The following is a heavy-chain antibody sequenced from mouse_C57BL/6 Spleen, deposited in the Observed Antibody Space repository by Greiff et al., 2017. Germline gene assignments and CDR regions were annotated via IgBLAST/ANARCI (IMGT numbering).Heavy chain of an antibody. CDR3: ARCPKRGGAMDY. CDR2: ISYSGST. V-gene: IGHV3-8*01. CDR1: GYSITSDY. Sequence: EVKVIESGPGLAKPSQTLSLTCSVPGYSITSDYWNWIRKFPGNKLEYIGYISYSGSTYYNPSLKSRISITRDTSKNQYYLQLNSVTTEDASTYYCARCPKRGGAMDYWGQGTSVTVSS. J-gene: IGHJ4*01.